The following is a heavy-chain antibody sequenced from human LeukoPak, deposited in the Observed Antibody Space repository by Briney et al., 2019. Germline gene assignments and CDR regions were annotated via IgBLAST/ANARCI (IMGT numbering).Heavy chain of an antibody. V-gene: IGHV1-18*04. Sequence: ASVKVSCKASGYTFTSYGISWVRQAPGQGPEWMGWISAYNGNTNYAQKLQGRVTMTTDTSTSTAYMELRSLRSDDTAVYYCARFRYSGYYFDYWGQGTLVTVSS. CDR2: ISAYNGNT. CDR3: ARFRYSGYYFDY. J-gene: IGHJ4*02. D-gene: IGHD5-12*01. CDR1: GYTFTSYG.